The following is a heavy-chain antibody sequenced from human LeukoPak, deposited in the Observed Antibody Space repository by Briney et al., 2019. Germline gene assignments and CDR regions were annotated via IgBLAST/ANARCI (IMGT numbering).Heavy chain of an antibody. Sequence: PSETLSLTCTVSGGSISSSSYYWGWVRQPPGKGLEWIGSIYYSGSTYYNPSLKSRVTISVDTSKNQFSLKLSSVTAADTAVHYCARDYGDLNYWGQGTLVAVSS. J-gene: IGHJ4*02. CDR1: GGSISSSSYY. V-gene: IGHV4-39*01. CDR2: IYYSGST. D-gene: IGHD4-17*01. CDR3: ARDYGDLNY.